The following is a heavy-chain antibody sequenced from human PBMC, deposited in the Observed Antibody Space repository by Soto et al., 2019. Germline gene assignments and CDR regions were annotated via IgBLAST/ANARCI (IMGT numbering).Heavy chain of an antibody. V-gene: IGHV3-74*01. CDR2: ISTDGSSR. Sequence: GGSLRLSCAASGFTLSYYWMQWVRQAPGKGLVWVSRISTDGSSRTYVDSVKGRFTISRDSSKNTVSLEMTSLRAEDTAVYYCARGGRQWLVTSDFNYWGQGALVTVSS. J-gene: IGHJ4*02. CDR1: GFTLSYYW. CDR3: ARGGRQWLVTSDFNY. D-gene: IGHD6-19*01.